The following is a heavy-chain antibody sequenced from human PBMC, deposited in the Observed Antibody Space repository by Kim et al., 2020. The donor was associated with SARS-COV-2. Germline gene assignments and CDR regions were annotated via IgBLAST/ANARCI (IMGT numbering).Heavy chain of an antibody. CDR3: AKDLTGFWNPHQYAMDV. Sequence: GGSLRLSCAASGFIFSNYGMHWVRQAPGKGLEWVAVISYDGTTKFYADSVKGRFTISRDNSNNTLYLQMNSLRAEDTAIYYCAKDLTGFWNPHQYAMDV. D-gene: IGHD3-3*01. CDR2: ISYDGTTK. CDR1: GFIFSNYG. V-gene: IGHV3-30*18. J-gene: IGHJ6*01.